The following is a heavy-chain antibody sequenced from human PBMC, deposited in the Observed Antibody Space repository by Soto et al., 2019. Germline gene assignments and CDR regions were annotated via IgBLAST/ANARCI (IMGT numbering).Heavy chain of an antibody. CDR2: ISAYNGNT. V-gene: IGHV1-18*01. CDR3: ARDRRYSSSSRWKVVDYYYGMDV. CDR1: GYTFTSYG. D-gene: IGHD6-6*01. Sequence: GASVKVSCKASGYTFTSYGISWVRQAPGQGLEWMGWISAYNGNTNYAQKLQGRVTMTTDTSTSTAYMELRSLRSDDTAVYYCARDRRYSSSSRWKVVDYYYGMDVWGQGTTVTGSS. J-gene: IGHJ6*02.